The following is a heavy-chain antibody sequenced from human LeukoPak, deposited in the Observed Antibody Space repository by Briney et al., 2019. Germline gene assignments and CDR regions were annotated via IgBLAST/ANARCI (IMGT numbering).Heavy chain of an antibody. CDR2: ISSSSSTI. D-gene: IGHD5-12*01. V-gene: IGHV3-48*04. CDR3: ARGSGGYAY. J-gene: IGHJ4*02. CDR1: GFTFSSYS. Sequence: GGSLRLSCAASGFTFSSYSMNWVRQAPGKGLEWVSYISSSSSTIYYADSVKGRFTISRDNAKNSLHLQMNSLRAEDTAVYYCARGSGGYAYWGQGTLVTVSS.